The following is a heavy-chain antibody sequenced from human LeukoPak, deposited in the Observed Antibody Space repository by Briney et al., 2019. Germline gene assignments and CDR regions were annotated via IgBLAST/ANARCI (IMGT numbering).Heavy chain of an antibody. Sequence: GESLKISCQGSGYSFNSYWIGWVRQMPGKGLKWMGIIYPGDSDARYSPSFQGQVTISADKSISTAYLQWSSLKASDTAMYYCARHSIWVYDSSGSSGYYYMDVWGKGTTVTISS. J-gene: IGHJ6*03. V-gene: IGHV5-51*01. CDR2: IYPGDSDA. CDR3: ARHSIWVYDSSGSSGYYYMDV. D-gene: IGHD3-22*01. CDR1: GYSFNSYW.